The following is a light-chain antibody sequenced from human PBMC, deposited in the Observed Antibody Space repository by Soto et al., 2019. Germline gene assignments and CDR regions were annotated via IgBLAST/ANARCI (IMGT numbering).Light chain of an antibody. CDR3: QQYNEWPLT. CDR1: QSVSNN. CDR2: FAS. J-gene: IGKJ4*01. Sequence: EIVMTQSPATLSVSPGERATLSCRASQSVSNNLAWYQQKPGQAPRLLIYFASPRATGVPARFSGSGSGTELTLTISSLQSEDFAVYYCQQYNEWPLTFGGGTKVET. V-gene: IGKV3-15*01.